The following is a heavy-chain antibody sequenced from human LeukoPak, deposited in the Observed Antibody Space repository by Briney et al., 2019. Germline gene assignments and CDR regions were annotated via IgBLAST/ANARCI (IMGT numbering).Heavy chain of an antibody. J-gene: IGHJ4*02. Sequence: GGSLRLSCAASGFTFSDYWMHWVRQLPGKGLVWVSRINTGGSSTTYADSVKGRFTISRDNAKNTLYLQMNGLRAEDTAVYYCARSNQADDYWGQGTLVTVSS. CDR2: INTGGSST. D-gene: IGHD4-11*01. CDR1: GFTFSDYW. V-gene: IGHV3-74*01. CDR3: ARSNQADDY.